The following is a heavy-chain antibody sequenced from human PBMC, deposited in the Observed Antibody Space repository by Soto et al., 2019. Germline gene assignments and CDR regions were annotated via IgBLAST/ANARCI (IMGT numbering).Heavy chain of an antibody. CDR1: GGSISNSSYY. CDR2: IYYSGST. J-gene: IGHJ4*02. Sequence: PSETRSLTCTVSGGSISNSSYYWGWFRQNPGKGLEWIGSIYYSGSTYYNPSLKSRVTISVDTSKNQFSLKLSSVTAADTAVYYCARHRVVQVAGTFGYWGQGTLVTVSS. V-gene: IGHV4-39*01. CDR3: ARHRVVQVAGTFGY. D-gene: IGHD6-19*01.